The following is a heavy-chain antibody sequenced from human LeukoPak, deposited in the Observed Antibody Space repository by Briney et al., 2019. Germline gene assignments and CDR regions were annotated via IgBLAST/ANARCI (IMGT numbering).Heavy chain of an antibody. CDR3: ARDGTAYYYDSSGYSDY. CDR2: IWFGEGSQ. Sequence: GRSLRLSCAASGFSFSNSGMHWVRQAPGKGLEWVAGIWFGEGSQYYADSVKGRFTISRDNSKNTLYLQMNSLRAEDTAVYYCARDGTAYYYDSSGYSDYWGQGALVTVSS. J-gene: IGHJ4*02. D-gene: IGHD3-22*01. V-gene: IGHV3-33*08. CDR1: GFSFSNSG.